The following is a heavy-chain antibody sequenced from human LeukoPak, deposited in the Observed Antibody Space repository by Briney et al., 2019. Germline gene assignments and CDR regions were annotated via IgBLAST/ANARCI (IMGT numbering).Heavy chain of an antibody. D-gene: IGHD3-3*01. CDR2: IYYSGST. Sequence: SETLSLTCTVSGGSISSYYWSWIRQPPGKGLEWIGYIYYSGSTNCNPSLKSRVTISVDTSKNQFSLKLSSVTAADTAVYCCARLYDHPLLPFDPWGQGTLVTVSS. V-gene: IGHV4-59*08. J-gene: IGHJ5*02. CDR1: GGSISSYY. CDR3: ARLYDHPLLPFDP.